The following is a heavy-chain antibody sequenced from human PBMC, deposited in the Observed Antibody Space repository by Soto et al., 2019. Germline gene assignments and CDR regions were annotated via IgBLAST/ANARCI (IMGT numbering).Heavy chain of an antibody. CDR2: ISYNGSDK. J-gene: IGHJ4*02. V-gene: IGHV3-30*18. D-gene: IGHD4-17*01. Sequence: QVQLVESGGGVVQPGRSLRLSCAASGFTFSNYGMHWVRQAPGKGLEWVAVISYNGSDKYYADSVKGRFTISRDNSKNTLYLQMESLRAEDTAVYYCAKDHLKTTVTTVGYWGQGTLVTVSS. CDR3: AKDHLKTTVTTVGY. CDR1: GFTFSNYG.